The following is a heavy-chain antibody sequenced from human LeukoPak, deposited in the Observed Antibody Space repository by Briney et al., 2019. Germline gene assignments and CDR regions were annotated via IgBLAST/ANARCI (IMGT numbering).Heavy chain of an antibody. D-gene: IGHD1-1*01. J-gene: IGHJ5*02. CDR3: ARDRSAGTTGGWFDP. Sequence: GGSLRLSCAGSGFTFSSYSMNWVRHAPGKGLEWVSSITFSATYIYYADSVKGRFTFSRDNTKNSLYLQMNSLRAEDTAIYYCARDRSAGTTGGWFDPWGQGTLVTVSS. CDR2: ITFSATYI. V-gene: IGHV3-21*01. CDR1: GFTFSSYS.